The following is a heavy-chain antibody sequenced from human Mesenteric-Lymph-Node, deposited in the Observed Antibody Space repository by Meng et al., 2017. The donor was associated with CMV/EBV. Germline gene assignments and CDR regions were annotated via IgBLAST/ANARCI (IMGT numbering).Heavy chain of an antibody. Sequence: LVWSGGWLVQPGGSLRLSCAASGFNVRDKYMSWVRQAPGKGLEWVCIIYRGDNTYYIDSVKDRFTVSRDNSKNTMYLQMNSLRVEDTAVYYCTGDSVSNPNLDYWGQGTLVTVSS. CDR3: TGDSVSNPNLDY. CDR2: IYRGDNT. J-gene: IGHJ4*02. V-gene: IGHV3-66*01. CDR1: GFNVRDKY. D-gene: IGHD3-10*01.